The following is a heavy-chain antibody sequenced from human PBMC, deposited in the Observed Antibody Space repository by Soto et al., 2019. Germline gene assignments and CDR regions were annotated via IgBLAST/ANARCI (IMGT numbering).Heavy chain of an antibody. CDR3: ASWGTTGGVEF. J-gene: IGHJ1*01. CDR1: GFTFRRYV. D-gene: IGHD3-16*01. Sequence: QVQLVESGGGVVQPGTSLRLSCVGSGFTFRRYVIHWVRQAPGKGLEWVALTSDDGSNKDYGDSVKGRFTISRDNSRNTVDLQRDSLRREDKVLYYCASWGTTGGVEFWGQGTLVSVSS. CDR2: TSDDGSNK. V-gene: IGHV3-33*05.